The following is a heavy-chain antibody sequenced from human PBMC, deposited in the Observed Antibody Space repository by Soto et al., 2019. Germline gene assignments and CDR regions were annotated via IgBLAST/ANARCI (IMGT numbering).Heavy chain of an antibody. V-gene: IGHV1-69*13. J-gene: IGHJ4*02. CDR1: GGTFSSYA. Sequence: ASVKVSCKASGGTFSSYAISWVRQAPGQGLEWMGGIIPIFGTANYAQKFQGRVTITADESTSTAYMELSSLRSEDTAVYYCARKRSSGYYDSFDYWGQGTLVTVSS. D-gene: IGHD3-22*01. CDR3: ARKRSSGYYDSFDY. CDR2: IIPIFGTA.